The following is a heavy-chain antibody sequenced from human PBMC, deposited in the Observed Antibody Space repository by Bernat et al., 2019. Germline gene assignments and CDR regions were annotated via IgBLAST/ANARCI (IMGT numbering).Heavy chain of an antibody. CDR2: LNAGNGDT. V-gene: IGHV1-3*01. J-gene: IGHJ4*02. D-gene: IGHD2-21*02. Sequence: QVQFVQSGAEVKKPGASVKLSCKASEYIFPNYAMHWVRQAPGQSLEWMGWLNAGNGDTKYSQRFEGRDIITRDTSASTAYMEVRYLRSEDTAVYYCARGYCGGDCSSSGLDCWGPGTQVTVSS. CDR1: EYIFPNYA. CDR3: ARGYCGGDCSSSGLDC.